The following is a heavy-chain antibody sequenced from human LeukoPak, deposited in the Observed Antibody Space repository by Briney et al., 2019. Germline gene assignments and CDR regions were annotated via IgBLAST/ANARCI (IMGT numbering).Heavy chain of an antibody. CDR1: GFTFSNYG. J-gene: IGHJ4*02. D-gene: IGHD6-19*01. CDR3: AKIWGSSGWYEYSFDY. CDR2: IWYDGSNK. V-gene: IGHV3-30*02. Sequence: GGSLRLSCAASGFTFSNYGMHWVRQAPGKGLEWEALIWYDGSNKYYADSVKGRFTISRDNSKNTLYLQMDSLRAEDTAVYYCAKIWGSSGWYEYSFDYWGQGTLVTVSS.